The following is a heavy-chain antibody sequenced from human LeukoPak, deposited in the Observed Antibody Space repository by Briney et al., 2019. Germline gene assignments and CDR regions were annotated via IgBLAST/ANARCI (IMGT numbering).Heavy chain of an antibody. D-gene: IGHD3-10*01. V-gene: IGHV4-61*02. J-gene: IGHJ3*02. CDR2: IYASGST. CDR1: GGSISSGSYY. CDR3: ARFRDYKEAFDI. Sequence: SETLSLTCTVSGGSISSGSYYWNWIRQPAGKGLEWIGRIYASGSTDYNPSLKSRVTMSVDTSKNQFSLKLNSVTAADTAVYYCARFRDYKEAFDIWGQGTMVTVSS.